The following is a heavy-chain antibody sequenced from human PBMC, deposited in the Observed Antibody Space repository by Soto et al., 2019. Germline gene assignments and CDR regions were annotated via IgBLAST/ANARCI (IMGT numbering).Heavy chain of an antibody. CDR1: GGSISSHY. Sequence: QVQLQESGPGLVKPSETLSLTCTVSGGSISSHYWSWIRQSPGKGLEWLGYMYYSGNTNYNPSLKTRVHXXPXTXXNQSSLKLSSVTAADTAVYYCARRGSSGWYWYFDLWGRGTLVTVSS. CDR2: MYYSGNT. V-gene: IGHV4-59*08. CDR3: ARRGSSGWYWYFDL. J-gene: IGHJ2*01. D-gene: IGHD6-19*01.